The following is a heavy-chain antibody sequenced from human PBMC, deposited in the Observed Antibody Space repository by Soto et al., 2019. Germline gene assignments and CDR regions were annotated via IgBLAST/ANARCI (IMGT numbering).Heavy chain of an antibody. CDR1: GGTFSSYA. CDR3: ARQLRYFDWLSPDYYYGMDV. Sequence: VASVKVSCKASGGTFSSYAISWVRQAPGQGLEWMGGIIPIFGTANYAQKFQGRVTITADESTSTAYMGLSSLRSEDTAVYYCARQLRYFDWLSPDYYYGMDVWGQGTTVTVSS. D-gene: IGHD3-9*01. J-gene: IGHJ6*02. CDR2: IIPIFGTA. V-gene: IGHV1-69*13.